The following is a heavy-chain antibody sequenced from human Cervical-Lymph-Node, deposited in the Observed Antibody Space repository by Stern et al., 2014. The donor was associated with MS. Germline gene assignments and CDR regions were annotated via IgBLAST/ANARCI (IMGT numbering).Heavy chain of an antibody. CDR3: ARQGDKGLRKFDWSIRPFDF. V-gene: IGHV3-33*01. Sequence: QVQLMQSGGGVVQPGRSLRLSCAASGFTFNTYGMHWVRQVPGKGLEWVALIYYDGSSEYNAESVKGRFTISRDNSKNTLYLQMNSLRVEDTAVYYCARQGDKGLRKFDWSIRPFDFWGQGTLVTVSS. CDR1: GFTFNTYG. J-gene: IGHJ4*02. CDR2: IYYDGSSE. D-gene: IGHD3-9*01.